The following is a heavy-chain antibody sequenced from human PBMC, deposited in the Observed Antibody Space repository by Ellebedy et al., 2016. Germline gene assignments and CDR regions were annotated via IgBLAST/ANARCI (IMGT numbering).Heavy chain of an antibody. CDR2: IKQDGSEK. V-gene: IGHV3-7*01. D-gene: IGHD3-9*01. Sequence: GGSLRLSCAASGFTFSSYWMSWVRQAPGKGLEWVAHIKQDGSEKYYADSVKGRFTISRDNSKNTLYLQMNSLRAEDTAVYYGAREDDILTGQLDYWGQGTLVTVSS. J-gene: IGHJ4*02. CDR1: GFTFSSYW. CDR3: AREDDILTGQLDY.